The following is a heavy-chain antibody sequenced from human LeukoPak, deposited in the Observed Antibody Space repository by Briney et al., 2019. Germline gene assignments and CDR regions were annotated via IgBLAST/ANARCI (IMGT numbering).Heavy chain of an antibody. CDR2: INPNSGGT. CDR3: ARGALRSYDSSGYYDDAFDI. Sequence: ASVKVSCKASGYTFTAYYMHWVRQAPGQGLEWMGWINPNSGGTNYAQKFQGRVTMTRDTSISTAYMELSRLRSDDTAVYYCARGALRSYDSSGYYDDAFDIWGQGTMVTVSS. J-gene: IGHJ3*02. V-gene: IGHV1-2*02. CDR1: GYTFTAYY. D-gene: IGHD3-22*01.